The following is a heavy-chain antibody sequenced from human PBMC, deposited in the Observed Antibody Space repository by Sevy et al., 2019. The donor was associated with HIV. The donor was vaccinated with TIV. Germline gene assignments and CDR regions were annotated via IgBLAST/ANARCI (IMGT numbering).Heavy chain of an antibody. Sequence: GGSLRLSCAASGFTFSNYAMNWVRQAPGKGLEWVSAISGSGGTTYDVDSVKGRFTISRDKSQNTLYLQMNSLRAEDTAVYYCARDLAIGAFAFDIWGQGTMVTVSS. D-gene: IGHD2-21*01. CDR2: ISGSGGTT. CDR1: GFTFSNYA. CDR3: ARDLAIGAFAFDI. V-gene: IGHV3-23*01. J-gene: IGHJ3*02.